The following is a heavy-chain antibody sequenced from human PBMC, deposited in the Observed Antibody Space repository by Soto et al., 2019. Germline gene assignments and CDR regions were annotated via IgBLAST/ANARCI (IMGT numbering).Heavy chain of an antibody. CDR1: GGSIRRSAYF. V-gene: IGHV4-39*02. Sequence: QLRLQESGPGLARPSETLSLPCTVSGGSIRRSAYFWAWFRQPPGKGLVWFASIDYRGTIYNNPSLKSRVTTSVDTSKNHFSLKLDSVTAADTAVYYCSRRAPEGFDPWGQGILVNVSS. CDR2: IDYRGTI. J-gene: IGHJ5*02. CDR3: SRRAPEGFDP.